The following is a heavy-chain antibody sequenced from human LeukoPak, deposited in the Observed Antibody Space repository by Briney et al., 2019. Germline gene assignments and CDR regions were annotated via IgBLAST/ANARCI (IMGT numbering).Heavy chain of an antibody. V-gene: IGHV4-4*07. J-gene: IGHJ4*02. Sequence: SETLSLTCTVSGGSISSYYWSWIRQPAGKGLEWIGRIYTSGSTNYNPSLKSRVTMSVDTSKNQFSLKLSAVTAADTAVYYCARKDSSGPYFDYWGQGTLVTVSS. CDR2: IYTSGST. D-gene: IGHD6-19*01. CDR3: ARKDSSGPYFDY. CDR1: GGSISSYY.